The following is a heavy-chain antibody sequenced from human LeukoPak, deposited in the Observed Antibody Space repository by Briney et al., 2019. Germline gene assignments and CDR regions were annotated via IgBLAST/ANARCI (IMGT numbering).Heavy chain of an antibody. V-gene: IGHV4-34*01. CDR3: ARDRTYYVWGSYHLFDY. CDR2: INHSGST. Sequence: SETLSLTCAVYGGSFSGYYWSCIRQPPGKGLEWIGQINHSGSTNYNPSLTSRVTISVDTSKNQFSLKLSSVTAADTAFFYCARDRTYYVWGSYHLFDYWGQGTLVTVSS. J-gene: IGHJ4*02. D-gene: IGHD3-16*02. CDR1: GGSFSGYY.